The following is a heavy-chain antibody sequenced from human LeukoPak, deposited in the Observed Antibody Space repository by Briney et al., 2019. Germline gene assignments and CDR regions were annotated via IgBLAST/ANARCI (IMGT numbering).Heavy chain of an antibody. D-gene: IGHD3-10*01. J-gene: IGHJ3*02. CDR2: INTNTGNP. Sequence: ASVKVSCKASGYTFTSYAMNWVRQAPGQGLEWMGWINTNTGNPTYAQGFTGRFVFSLDTSVSTAYLQISSLKAEDTAVYYCARARGQTSRGVINPDPDAFDIWGQGTMVTVSS. CDR1: GYTFTSYA. CDR3: ARARGQTSRGVINPDPDAFDI. V-gene: IGHV7-4-1*02.